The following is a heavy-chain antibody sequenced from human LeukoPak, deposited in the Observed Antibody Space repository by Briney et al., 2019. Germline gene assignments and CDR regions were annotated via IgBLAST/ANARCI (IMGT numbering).Heavy chain of an antibody. J-gene: IGHJ4*02. CDR2: INPDRGGT. Sequence: ASVKVSCKAPGNTFAGHNIHWMRQAPGQGLELMGWINPDRGGTDYARQFQGRVTMTSDTSIRAAYMELSSLVSEDSAVYFCAISIQAAAIPTFDYWGQGTLVTVSS. D-gene: IGHD6-25*01. CDR3: AISIQAAAIPTFDY. V-gene: IGHV1-2*02. CDR1: GNTFAGHN.